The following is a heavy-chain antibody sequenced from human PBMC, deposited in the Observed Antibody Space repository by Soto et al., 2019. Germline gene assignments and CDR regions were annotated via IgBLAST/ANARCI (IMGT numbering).Heavy chain of an antibody. V-gene: IGHV1-8*01. D-gene: IGHD3-9*01. CDR3: ARRHLRYFDRNFDY. J-gene: IGHJ4*02. Sequence: QVQLVQSGSEVKKPGASVKVSCKASGYTFTSYDINWVRQATGQGLEWMGWMNPNRGNTGYAQKFQGRVTMNMNTSISTAYMELSSLRSEDTAVYYCARRHLRYFDRNFDYWGQGTLVTVS. CDR1: GYTFTSYD. CDR2: MNPNRGNT.